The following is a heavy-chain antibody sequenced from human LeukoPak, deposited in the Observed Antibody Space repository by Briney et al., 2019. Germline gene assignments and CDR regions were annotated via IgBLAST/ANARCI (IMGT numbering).Heavy chain of an antibody. Sequence: SETLSLTCTVSGGSISSHYWSWIRQPPGKGLERIGYIYYSGSTNYNPSLKSRVTISVDTSKNQFSLKLSSVTAADTAVYYCARGSYSSGWGYYYYMDVWGKGTTVTVSS. J-gene: IGHJ6*03. CDR3: ARGSYSSGWGYYYYMDV. CDR1: GGSISSHY. V-gene: IGHV4-59*11. D-gene: IGHD6-19*01. CDR2: IYYSGST.